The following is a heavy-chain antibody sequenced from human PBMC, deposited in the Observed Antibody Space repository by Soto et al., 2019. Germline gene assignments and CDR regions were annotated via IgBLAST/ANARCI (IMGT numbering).Heavy chain of an antibody. J-gene: IGHJ4*02. CDR1: GFTFSNYA. CDR3: AKGSAGHYDSGTLLD. Sequence: QVQVVESGGGVVQPGRSLRLSCAASGFTFSNYAMHWVRLAPGKGLEWVAVLSNDGVNGYYADSVKGRFTISRDNSKNTVYLQMNSLRAEDTAAYYCAKGSAGHYDSGTLLDWGQGTLVTVSS. V-gene: IGHV3-30-3*01. D-gene: IGHD3-10*01. CDR2: LSNDGVNG.